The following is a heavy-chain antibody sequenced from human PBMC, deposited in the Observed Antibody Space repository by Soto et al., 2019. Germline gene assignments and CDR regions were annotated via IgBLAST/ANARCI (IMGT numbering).Heavy chain of an antibody. D-gene: IGHD1-26*01. CDR3: ARVYSGSYSDS. V-gene: IGHV4-4*02. J-gene: IGHJ4*02. CDR2: IFHSGST. CDR1: GGSTSRNNW. Sequence: KASETLSLTCEDSGGSTSRNNWWRWVRQPPGKGLEWIGEIFHSGSTHYSPSLKSRVTISVDKSKNHFSLNLTSVTAADTAVYYCARVYSGSYSDSWGQGTLVTV.